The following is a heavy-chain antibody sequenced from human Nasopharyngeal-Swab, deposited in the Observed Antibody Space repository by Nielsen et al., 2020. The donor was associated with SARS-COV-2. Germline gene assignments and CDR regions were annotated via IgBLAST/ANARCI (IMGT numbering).Heavy chain of an antibody. CDR3: AKDLRGPYFF. D-gene: IGHD2/OR15-2a*01. J-gene: IGHJ4*02. CDR1: GYSFRTYG. V-gene: IGHV3-23*01. CDR2: IVGSGDVSGSGGNT. Sequence: GESLKISCVASGYSFRTYGMSWVRQAPGKGLEWVAAIVGSGDVSGSGGNTYYPDTVKGRFTISRDNSKNTLSLQMNSLRAEDTAVYYRAKDLRGPYFFWGQGTLVTVSS.